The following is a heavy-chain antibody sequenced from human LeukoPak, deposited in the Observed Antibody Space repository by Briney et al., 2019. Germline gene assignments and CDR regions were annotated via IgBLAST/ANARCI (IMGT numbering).Heavy chain of an antibody. CDR1: GFTFSRYW. Sequence: GGSLRLSCAASGFTFSRYWMHWVRQAPGKGLVWVSRINSDGSTTHYADSVKGRFTISRDNAKNTLYLQMNSLRAEDTAVYYCASLDSSSWPCPWGQGTLVTVSS. D-gene: IGHD6-13*01. CDR2: INSDGSTT. V-gene: IGHV3-74*01. J-gene: IGHJ5*02. CDR3: ASLDSSSWPCP.